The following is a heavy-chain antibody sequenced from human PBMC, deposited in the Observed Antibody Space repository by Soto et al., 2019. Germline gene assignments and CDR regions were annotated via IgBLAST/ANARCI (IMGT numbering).Heavy chain of an antibody. Sequence: PSETLTITFNDYCRKFSYYLCNLIRQTPGKGLKWIGQINHSGSANYNPSLKSLVTISVHTSSIQFSLELCSVTAADTALYYCARGLISGSHYSGGWYYFDSWGQG. J-gene: IGHJ4*02. V-gene: IGHV4-34*01. D-gene: IGHD1-26*01. CDR3: ARGLISGSHYSGGWYYFDS. CDR1: CRKFSYYL. CDR2: INHSGSA.